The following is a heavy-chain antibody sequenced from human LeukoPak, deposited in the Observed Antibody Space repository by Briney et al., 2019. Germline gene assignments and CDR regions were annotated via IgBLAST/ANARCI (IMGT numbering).Heavy chain of an antibody. D-gene: IGHD3-9*01. J-gene: IGHJ4*02. Sequence: GGSLRLSCAASGFTFSSYAMHWVRQAPGKGLEWVAVISCDESNKYYADSVKGRFTISRDNSKNTLYLQMNSLRAEDTAVYYCAREGYFDWLSPEYYFDYWGQGTLVTVSS. V-gene: IGHV3-30-3*01. CDR3: AREGYFDWLSPEYYFDY. CDR2: ISCDESNK. CDR1: GFTFSSYA.